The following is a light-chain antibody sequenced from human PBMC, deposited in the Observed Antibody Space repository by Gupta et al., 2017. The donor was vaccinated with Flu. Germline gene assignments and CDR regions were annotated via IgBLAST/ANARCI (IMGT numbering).Light chain of an antibody. CDR3: KYYASVTRKGV. J-gene: IGLJ3*02. V-gene: IGLV6-57*01. Sequence: NFMLTQPQSVSESPGKTVTISFPRSSGSIATTYVQWYQQRPGSSPNTVIFEVYRRPSGVPDRFSGFIDSSYKYASPHIIGLTTEDEEYDFCKYYASVTRKGVFGGGTKLTVL. CDR2: EVY. CDR1: SGSIATTY.